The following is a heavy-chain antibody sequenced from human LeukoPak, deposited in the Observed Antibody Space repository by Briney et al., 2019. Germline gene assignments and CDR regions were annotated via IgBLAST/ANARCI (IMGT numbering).Heavy chain of an antibody. D-gene: IGHD6-13*01. CDR2: IYYSGST. V-gene: IGHV4-39*02. J-gene: IGHJ5*02. CDR1: GGSISSSGYY. CDR3: ARDPTAAGKGAWFDP. Sequence: AEALSLTCTVSGGSISSSGYYWGWMRQPPEKGLEWIGSIYYSGSTYYNPSLQSRVTVSVDTSKNQFSLKRISVAAADTAVYYCARDPTAAGKGAWFDPWGQGTLVTVSS.